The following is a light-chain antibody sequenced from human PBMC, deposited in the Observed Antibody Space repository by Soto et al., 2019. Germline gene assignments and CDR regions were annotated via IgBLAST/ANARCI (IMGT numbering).Light chain of an antibody. J-gene: IGKJ4*01. V-gene: IGKV1-5*03. Sequence: IQMPQSPSSLSASVVDIVTLPCRASQSIGSWLAWYQQKTGKAPKLLIYKESTLESGVPSNFSGSGSGTDLNLTISSLQPEDFATYYCQKSYSTPLTCGGGTKVDIK. CDR2: KES. CDR1: QSIGSW. CDR3: QKSYSTPLT.